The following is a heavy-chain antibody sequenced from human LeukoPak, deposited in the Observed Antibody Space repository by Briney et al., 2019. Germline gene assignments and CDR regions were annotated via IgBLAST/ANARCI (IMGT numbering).Heavy chain of an antibody. Sequence: PGGSLRLSCAASGFTFSSYAMSWVRQAPGKGLEWVSAISGSGGSTYYADSVKGRFTISRDNSKNTLYLQMNSLRAEDTAVYYCAKCGLIAAAAFAYYYYYMDVWGKGTTVTVSS. CDR3: AKCGLIAAAAFAYYYYYMDV. CDR1: GFTFSSYA. CDR2: ISGSGGST. J-gene: IGHJ6*03. D-gene: IGHD6-13*01. V-gene: IGHV3-23*01.